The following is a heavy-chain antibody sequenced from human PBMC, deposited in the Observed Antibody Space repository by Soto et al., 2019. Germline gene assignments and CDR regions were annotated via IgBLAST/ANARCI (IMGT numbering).Heavy chain of an antibody. D-gene: IGHD4-17*01. J-gene: IGHJ5*02. CDR3: ARGVKYGAYSRWFDP. Sequence: QVQLVQSGAEVKKPGASVKVSCKASGSTFTSYDINWVRQATGQGLEYLGWMNPNSGDTAYVQKSQGRLAMTWDTSITTAYMELSGLRSEDTALYFCARGVKYGAYSRWFDPWGQGTLVTVSS. CDR2: MNPNSGDT. V-gene: IGHV1-8*01. CDR1: GSTFTSYD.